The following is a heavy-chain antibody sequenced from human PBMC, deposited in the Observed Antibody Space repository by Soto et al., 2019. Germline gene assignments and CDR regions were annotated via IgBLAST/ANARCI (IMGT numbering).Heavy chain of an antibody. J-gene: IGHJ2*01. CDR3: ARESCSSTSCPDWYFDL. Sequence: GSLRLSCAASGFTFSSYEMNWVRQAPGKGLEWVSYISSSGSTIYYADSVKGRFTISRDNAKNSLYLQMNSLRAEDTAVYYCARESCSSTSCPDWYFDLWGRGTLVTVSS. V-gene: IGHV3-48*03. D-gene: IGHD2-2*01. CDR2: ISSSGSTI. CDR1: GFTFSSYE.